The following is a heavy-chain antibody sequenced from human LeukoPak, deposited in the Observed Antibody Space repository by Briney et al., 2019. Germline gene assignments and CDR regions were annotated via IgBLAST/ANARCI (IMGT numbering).Heavy chain of an antibody. CDR2: IIPIFGTA. V-gene: IGHV1-69*13. Sequence: SVKVSCKASGGTFSSYAISWVRQAPGQGLEWMGGIIPIFGTANYAQKFQGRVTVTADESTSTAYMELSSLRSEDTAVYYCARSGRLRMISFIWGQGTMVTVSS. CDR1: GGTFSSYA. CDR3: ARSGRLRMISFI. D-gene: IGHD1-1*01. J-gene: IGHJ3*02.